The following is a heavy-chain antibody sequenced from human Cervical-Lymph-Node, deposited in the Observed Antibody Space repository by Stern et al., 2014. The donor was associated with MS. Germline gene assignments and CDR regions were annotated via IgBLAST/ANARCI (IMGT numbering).Heavy chain of an antibody. D-gene: IGHD6-13*01. CDR2: IKQDGSEK. J-gene: IGHJ4*02. Sequence: EVQLVESGGGLVQPGGSLRLSCAASGFTFSSYWMSWVRQAPGKGLEWVANIKQDGSEKYYVDSVKGRFTISRDNAKNSLYLQMNSLRAEDTAVYYCARDLPGYSSSWYDPTFDYWGQGTLVTVSS. CDR3: ARDLPGYSSSWYDPTFDY. V-gene: IGHV3-7*03. CDR1: GFTFSSYW.